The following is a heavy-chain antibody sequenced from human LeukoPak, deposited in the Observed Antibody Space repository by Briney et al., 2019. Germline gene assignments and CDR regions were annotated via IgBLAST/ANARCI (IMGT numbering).Heavy chain of an antibody. CDR1: GGSIRSYY. J-gene: IGHJ4*02. V-gene: IGHV4-4*07. Sequence: PSETLSLTCTVSGGSIRSYYWSWIRQPAGKGLEWIGRIYTSGSTNYNPSLKSRVTMSVDTSKNQFSLKLSSVTAADTAVYYCARGLIGSGSSYPFDYWGQGTLVTVSS. CDR2: IYTSGST. D-gene: IGHD3-10*01. CDR3: ARGLIGSGSSYPFDY.